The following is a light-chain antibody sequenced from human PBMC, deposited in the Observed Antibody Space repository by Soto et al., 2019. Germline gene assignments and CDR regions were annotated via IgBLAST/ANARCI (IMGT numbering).Light chain of an antibody. CDR1: QSVTSN. Sequence: DIQMTQSPSSLSASIGDRVTITCRASQSVTSNLNWYQQKFGETHKLLMYAASNLQGGVPSRLSGSGSWPDFTLTIISLQPEDFATYSCQQYYSYPYTFGLRTKLEV. CDR3: QQYYSYPYT. J-gene: IGKJ2*01. V-gene: IGKV1-39*01. CDR2: AAS.